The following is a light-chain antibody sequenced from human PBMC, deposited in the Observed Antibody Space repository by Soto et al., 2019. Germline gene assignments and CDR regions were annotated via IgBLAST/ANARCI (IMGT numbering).Light chain of an antibody. CDR1: NSDVGGYNY. J-gene: IGLJ2*01. CDR3: SSYAGSNNFVV. V-gene: IGLV2-8*01. Sequence: QSALTQPPSASGSPGQSVTISCTGTNSDVGGYNYVSWYQQHPGKAPKLMIYELSKRPSGVPDRFSGSKSGNTASLTVSGLQAEDEADYYCSSYAGSNNFVVFGGETKLTVL. CDR2: ELS.